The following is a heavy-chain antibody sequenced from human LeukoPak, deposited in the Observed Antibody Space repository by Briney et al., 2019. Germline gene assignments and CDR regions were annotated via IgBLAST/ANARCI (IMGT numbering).Heavy chain of an antibody. V-gene: IGHV3-21*01. Sequence: KSGGSLRLSCAASGFTFSSYSMNWVRQAPGKGLEWVSSISSSSSYIYYADSVKGRFTISRDNAKNSLYLQMNSLRAEDTAVYYCASDLRTYYYGSGSYSPGAFDYWGQGTLVTVSS. J-gene: IGHJ4*02. CDR2: ISSSSSYI. D-gene: IGHD3-10*01. CDR3: ASDLRTYYYGSGSYSPGAFDY. CDR1: GFTFSSYS.